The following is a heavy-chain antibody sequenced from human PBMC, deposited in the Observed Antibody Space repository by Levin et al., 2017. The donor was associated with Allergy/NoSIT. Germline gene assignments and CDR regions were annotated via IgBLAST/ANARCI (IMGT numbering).Heavy chain of an antibody. CDR1: GVSITSGGDY. CDR3: ARGRSSAGLFDY. J-gene: IGHJ4*03. Sequence: SETLSLTCSVSGVSITSGGDYWTWIRQHPVKGLEWIGCSYHSGSTFYSPSLESRVDISLDTSKSQFSLRLISVTAADTAIFYCARGRSSAGLFDYWGQGVLVTVSS. CDR2: SYHSGST. D-gene: IGHD6-13*01. V-gene: IGHV4-31*03.